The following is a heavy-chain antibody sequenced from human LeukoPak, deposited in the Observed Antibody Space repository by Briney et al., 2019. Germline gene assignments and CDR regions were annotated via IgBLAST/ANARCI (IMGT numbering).Heavy chain of an antibody. V-gene: IGHV3-74*01. CDR2: INADEDRA. CDR1: GFTFSDYW. J-gene: IGHJ4*02. D-gene: IGHD1-26*01. Sequence: GGSLRLSCAASGFTFSDYWMHWVRQAPGKGLVWVSHINADEDRAAYADSVKGRFTISRDNARNTLYLQMNSLRAEDTAVYYCAREAWELQHDYWGQGTLVTVSS. CDR3: AREAWELQHDY.